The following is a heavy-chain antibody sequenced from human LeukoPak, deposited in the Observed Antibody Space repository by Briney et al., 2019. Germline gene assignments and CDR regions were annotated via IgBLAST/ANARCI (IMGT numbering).Heavy chain of an antibody. V-gene: IGHV4-34*01. CDR3: ARGGGGWLPFDY. J-gene: IGHJ4*02. Sequence: PSETLSLTCAVYGGPFSGYYWSWIRQPPGKGLEWIGEINHSGSTNYTPSLKSRVTISVDTSKNQFSLKLSSVTAADTAVYYCARGGGGWLPFDYWGQGTLVTVSS. D-gene: IGHD5-24*01. CDR2: INHSGST. CDR1: GGPFSGYY.